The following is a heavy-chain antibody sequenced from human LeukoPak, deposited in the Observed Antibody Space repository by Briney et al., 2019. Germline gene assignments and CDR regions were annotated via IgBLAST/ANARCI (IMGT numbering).Heavy chain of an antibody. Sequence: PGGSLRLSCAASGFTFSSYAMTWVRQAPGKGLEWVSAVSGSGGSTYYADSVKGRFTISRDNSKNTLYLQMNSLRAEDTAVYYCAKRHGSSWFRGIMDVWGKGTTVTVSS. CDR1: GFTFSSYA. CDR3: AKRHGSSWFRGIMDV. V-gene: IGHV3-23*01. J-gene: IGHJ6*03. D-gene: IGHD6-13*01. CDR2: VSGSGGST.